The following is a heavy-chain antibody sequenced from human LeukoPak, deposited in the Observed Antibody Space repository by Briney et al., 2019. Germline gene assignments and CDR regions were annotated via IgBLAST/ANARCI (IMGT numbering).Heavy chain of an antibody. J-gene: IGHJ4*02. CDR1: GLTFSSYA. Sequence: GGSLRLSCAASGLTFSSYAMSWVRQAPGKGLEWVSGISGSGGSRYYADSVKGRFTISRDNSKNTMYLQMNSLRAEDTSVYYCAKDQVGATPSDFDYWGQGTLVTVSS. V-gene: IGHV3-23*01. D-gene: IGHD1-26*01. CDR3: AKDQVGATPSDFDY. CDR2: ISGSGGSR.